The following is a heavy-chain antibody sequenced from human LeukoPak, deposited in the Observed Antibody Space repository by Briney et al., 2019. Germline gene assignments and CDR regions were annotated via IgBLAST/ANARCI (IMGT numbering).Heavy chain of an antibody. CDR1: GFTFSSYG. Sequence: PGGSLRLSCAASGFTFSSYGMHWVRQAPGKGLEWVAVISYDGRNKYYADSVKGRFTISRDNAKNTLYLQMNSLRVDDTAVYYCARVSSMLRGPLVIQYFDFWGQGTLVTVSS. J-gene: IGHJ4*02. D-gene: IGHD3-10*01. CDR2: ISYDGRNK. V-gene: IGHV3-30*03. CDR3: ARVSSMLRGPLVIQYFDF.